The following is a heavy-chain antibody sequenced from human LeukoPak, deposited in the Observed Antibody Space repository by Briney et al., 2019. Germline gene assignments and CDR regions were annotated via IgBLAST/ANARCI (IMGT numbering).Heavy chain of an antibody. D-gene: IGHD3-22*01. CDR3: ATQTFESYDDSTGLDY. V-gene: IGHV3-33*01. CDR2: IWYDGSNK. CDR1: GFTFSRYG. J-gene: IGHJ4*02. Sequence: GGSLRLSCAASGFTFSRYGMHWVRQAPGKGLGWVAVIWYDGSNKYYADSVKGRFTISRDNSKNTLYLHMNSLRAEDTAVYYCATQTFESYDDSTGLDYWGQGTLVTVSS.